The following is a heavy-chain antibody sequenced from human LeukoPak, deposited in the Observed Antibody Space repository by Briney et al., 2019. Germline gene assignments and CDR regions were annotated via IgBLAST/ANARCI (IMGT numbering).Heavy chain of an antibody. Sequence: GGSLRLSCAASGFTFSSYGMHWVRQAQGKGLEWVAFIRYDGSNKYYADSVKGRFTISRDNSKNTLYLQMNSLRAEDTAVYYCAKGVTGTYHDALDIWGQGTMVTVSS. D-gene: IGHD1-7*01. V-gene: IGHV3-30*02. CDR3: AKGVTGTYHDALDI. J-gene: IGHJ3*02. CDR1: GFTFSSYG. CDR2: IRYDGSNK.